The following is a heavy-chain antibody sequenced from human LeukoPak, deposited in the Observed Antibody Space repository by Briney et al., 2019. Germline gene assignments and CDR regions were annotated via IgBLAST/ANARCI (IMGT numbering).Heavy chain of an antibody. CDR3: ASLKNYYDSSGYLVTDAFDI. Sequence: ASVKVSCTASGYTFTDYYIHWVRQAPGQGLEWMGWISGYNGNTSYAQKLQGRVTMTTDTSTSTAYMELRSLKSDDTAVYYCASLKNYYDSSGYLVTDAFDIWGQGTMVTVSS. CDR1: GYTFTDYY. V-gene: IGHV1-18*04. D-gene: IGHD3-22*01. CDR2: ISGYNGNT. J-gene: IGHJ3*02.